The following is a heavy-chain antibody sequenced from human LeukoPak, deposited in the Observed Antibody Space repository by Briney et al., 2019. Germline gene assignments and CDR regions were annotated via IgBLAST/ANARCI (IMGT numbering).Heavy chain of an antibody. CDR2: INYSGST. D-gene: IGHD1-1*01. Sequence: SETLSLTCTVSGGSITNSYWYWIRQSPGRGWDWIGYINYSGSTNYNPSLKSRVTISVDTSKNQFSLKLSSVTAADTAVYFCARDPLSTNDFDIWGQGTMVTVSS. CDR1: GGSITNSY. CDR3: ARDPLSTNDFDI. J-gene: IGHJ3*02. V-gene: IGHV4-59*01.